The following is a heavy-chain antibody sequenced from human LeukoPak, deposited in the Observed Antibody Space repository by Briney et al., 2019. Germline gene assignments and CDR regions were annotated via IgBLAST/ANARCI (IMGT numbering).Heavy chain of an antibody. J-gene: IGHJ6*02. D-gene: IGHD5-18*01. Sequence: ASVKVSCKASGYTFTGYYMHWVRQAPRQGLEWMGWINPNSGGTNYAQKFQGRVTRTRDTSISTAYMELSRLRSDDTAVYYCARDLAMGPYYYGMDVWGQGTTVTVSS. CDR3: ARDLAMGPYYYGMDV. CDR1: GYTFTGYY. V-gene: IGHV1-2*02. CDR2: INPNSGGT.